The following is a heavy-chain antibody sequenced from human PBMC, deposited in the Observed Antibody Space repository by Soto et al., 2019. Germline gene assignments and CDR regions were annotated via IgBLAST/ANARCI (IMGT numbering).Heavy chain of an antibody. CDR1: GYNFAAYW. CDR2: IYPDDSQT. Sequence: GESLKISCKGSGYNFAAYWIGWVRQVPGKGLEWMGIIYPDDSQTTYSPSFQGQVAISADKSISTAYLQWSSPKASDTAIYYCARRTPVSTGAFDIWGQGTMVTVSS. V-gene: IGHV5-51*01. J-gene: IGHJ3*02. D-gene: IGHD4-17*01. CDR3: ARRTPVSTGAFDI.